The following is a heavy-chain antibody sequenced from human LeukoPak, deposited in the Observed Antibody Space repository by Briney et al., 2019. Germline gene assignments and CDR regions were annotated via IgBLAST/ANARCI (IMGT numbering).Heavy chain of an antibody. J-gene: IGHJ5*02. CDR2: INPNSGGT. CDR3: GRGIQSFDP. V-gene: IGHV1-2*02. Sequence: ASVKVSCEASGYTFTDYYMHWVRQAPGQGLEWMGWINPNSGGTKYAQKFQGRVTMTRDTSTSTGYMELRSLRSEDTAVYYCGRGIQSFDPWGQGTLVTVSS. CDR1: GYTFTDYY.